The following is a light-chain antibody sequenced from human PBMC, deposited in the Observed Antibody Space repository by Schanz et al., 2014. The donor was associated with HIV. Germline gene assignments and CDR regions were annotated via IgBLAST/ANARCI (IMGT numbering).Light chain of an antibody. CDR2: GAS. CDR3: QQYNQWPRT. Sequence: EIVMTQSPVTLSVSPGERVTLSCRASRSVNSNLAWYQQKPGQAPRLLIYGASTRATGIPARFSGSGSGTQFTLTISSLQSEDLAVYYCQQYNQWPRTFGQGTKVEIK. J-gene: IGKJ1*01. V-gene: IGKV3-15*01. CDR1: RSVNSN.